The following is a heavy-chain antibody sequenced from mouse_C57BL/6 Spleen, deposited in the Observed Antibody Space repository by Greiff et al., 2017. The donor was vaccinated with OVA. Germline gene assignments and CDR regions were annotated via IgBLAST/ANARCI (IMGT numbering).Heavy chain of an antibody. D-gene: IGHD1-1*01. V-gene: IGHV1-69*01. CDR2: IDPSDSYT. Sequence: VQLQQPGAELVMPGASVKLSCKASGYTFTSYWMHWVKQRPGPGLEWIGEIDPSDSYTNYNQKFKGKSTLTVDKSSSTAYMQLSSLTSEDSAVYYCARFGSDWYFDVWGTGTTVTVSS. CDR3: ARFGSDWYFDV. J-gene: IGHJ1*03. CDR1: GYTFTSYW.